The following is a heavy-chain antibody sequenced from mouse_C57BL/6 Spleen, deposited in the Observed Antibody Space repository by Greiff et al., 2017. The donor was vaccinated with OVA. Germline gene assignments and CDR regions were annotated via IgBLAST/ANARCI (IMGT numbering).Heavy chain of an antibody. CDR3: ASIYYGQGFAY. V-gene: IGHV5-6*01. J-gene: IGHJ3*01. Sequence: EVMLVESGGDLVKPGGSLKLSCAASGFTFSSYGMSWVRQTPDKRLEWVATISSGGSYTYYPDSVKGRFTISRDNAKNTLYLQMSSLKSEDTAMYYCASIYYGQGFAYWGQGTLVTVSA. CDR2: ISSGGSYT. CDR1: GFTFSSYG. D-gene: IGHD2-1*01.